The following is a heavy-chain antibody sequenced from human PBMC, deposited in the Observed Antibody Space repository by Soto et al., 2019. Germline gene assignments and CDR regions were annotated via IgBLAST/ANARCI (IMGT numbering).Heavy chain of an antibody. CDR2: ISAYNGNT. Sequence: ASVKVSCKASGYTFTSYGISWVRQAPGQGLEWMGWISAYNGNTNYAQKLQGRVTMTTDTSTSTAYMELRSLRSDDTAVYYCASSGYCCSTSCSYYYYYYGMDVWGQGSTVTVSS. V-gene: IGHV1-18*01. CDR3: ASSGYCCSTSCSYYYYYYGMDV. J-gene: IGHJ6*02. D-gene: IGHD2-2*01. CDR1: GYTFTSYG.